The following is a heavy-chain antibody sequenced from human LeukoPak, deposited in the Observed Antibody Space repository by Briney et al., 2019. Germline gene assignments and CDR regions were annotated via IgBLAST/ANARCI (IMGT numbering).Heavy chain of an antibody. Sequence: PSETLSLTCAVYGGSFSGYYWSWIRQPPGKGLEWIGEINHSGSTNYDPSLKSRVTLSVDTSKNQFSLKLSSVTAADTAVYYCARGRGYSRTYFDYWGQGTLVTVSS. CDR3: ARGRGYSRTYFDY. J-gene: IGHJ4*02. D-gene: IGHD6-13*01. CDR1: GGSFSGYY. CDR2: INHSGST. V-gene: IGHV4-34*01.